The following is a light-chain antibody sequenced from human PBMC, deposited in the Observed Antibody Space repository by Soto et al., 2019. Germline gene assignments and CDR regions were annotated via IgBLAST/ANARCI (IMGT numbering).Light chain of an antibody. V-gene: IGKV1-39*01. CDR3: QKFFSAVLS. J-gene: IGKJ4*01. Sequence: DIQLTQSPSSLSASLGDSITITCRASETISTFLNWYQVQPGKAPRLLVYGASYLQVGVPVRFRASGSGTLYTLTIDNLRPEDLASYYCQKFFSAVLSVDGGTRVDI. CDR1: ETISTF. CDR2: GAS.